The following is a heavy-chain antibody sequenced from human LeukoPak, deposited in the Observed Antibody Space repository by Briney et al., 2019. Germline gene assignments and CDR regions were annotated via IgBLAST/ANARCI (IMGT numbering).Heavy chain of an antibody. D-gene: IGHD5-18*01. CDR1: GYSFTSYW. J-gene: IGHJ4*02. V-gene: IGHV5-51*01. CDR2: IYPGDSDT. Sequence: HGEALKISCKGSGYSFTSYWIGWVRQMPGKGLEWMGIIYPGDSDTRYGPSFQGQVTISADKSISTAYLQWSSLKASDTAMYYCARGDTAMASVDYWGQGTLVTPSA. CDR3: ARGDTAMASVDY.